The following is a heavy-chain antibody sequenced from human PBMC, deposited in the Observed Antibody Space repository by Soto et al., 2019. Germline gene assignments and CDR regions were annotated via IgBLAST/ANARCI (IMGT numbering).Heavy chain of an antibody. CDR2: INAGSGDT. V-gene: IGHV1-3*01. Sequence: QVQVVQSGAEVKKPGASVKVSCKPSGHAFTTYAMHWVRQAPGQRLEWMGWINAGSGDTKYSQKFQGRVTITRDTSASTAYMELSSLRSEDTAVYFCASYYYGSGRPYPHFQTWGQGTLVTVSS. CDR1: GHAFTTYA. D-gene: IGHD3-10*01. CDR3: ASYYYGSGRPYPHFQT. J-gene: IGHJ1*01.